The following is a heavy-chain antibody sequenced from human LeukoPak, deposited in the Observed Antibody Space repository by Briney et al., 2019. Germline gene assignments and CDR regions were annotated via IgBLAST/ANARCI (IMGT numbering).Heavy chain of an antibody. Sequence: GGSLRLSCAASGFTFSSYAMSWVRQAPGKGLEWVSAISGSGGSTYYADSVKGRFTISRDNSKNTLSLQMNSLRAEDSAVYYCARSPVYYGDYPSTYAFDIWGQGTMVIVSS. D-gene: IGHD4-17*01. CDR2: ISGSGGST. CDR1: GFTFSSYA. CDR3: ARSPVYYGDYPSTYAFDI. J-gene: IGHJ3*02. V-gene: IGHV3-23*01.